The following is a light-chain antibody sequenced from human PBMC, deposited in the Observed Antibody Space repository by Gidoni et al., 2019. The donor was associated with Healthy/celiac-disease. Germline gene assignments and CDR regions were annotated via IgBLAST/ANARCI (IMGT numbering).Light chain of an antibody. Sequence: IQLTQSPSFLSASVGDRVTITCRASQGISSYLAWYQQKPGKAPKLLIYAASTLQSGVPSRFSGSGSGTEFTLTISSLQPEDFATYYCQQLNSYPLTFXGXTKVXIK. CDR2: AAS. CDR3: QQLNSYPLT. V-gene: IGKV1-9*01. J-gene: IGKJ4*01. CDR1: QGISSY.